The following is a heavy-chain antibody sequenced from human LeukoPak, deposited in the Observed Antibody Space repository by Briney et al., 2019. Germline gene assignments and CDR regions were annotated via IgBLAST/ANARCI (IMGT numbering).Heavy chain of an antibody. J-gene: IGHJ5*02. CDR2: MNPNSGNT. Sequence: ASVKVSCKASGSTFTSYDINWVRQAAGQGLEWMGWMNPNSGNTGYAQNFQGRVTMTRNTSISTAYMELSSLRSEDTAVYYCARVIKITPNWFDPWGQGTLVTVSS. V-gene: IGHV1-8*01. CDR1: GSTFTSYD. D-gene: IGHD5-24*01. CDR3: ARVIKITPNWFDP.